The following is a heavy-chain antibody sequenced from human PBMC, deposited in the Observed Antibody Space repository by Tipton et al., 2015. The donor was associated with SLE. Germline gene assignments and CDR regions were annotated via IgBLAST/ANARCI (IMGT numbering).Heavy chain of an antibody. Sequence: TLSLTCTVSGGSLSAYYWSWIRQPPGKGLVWIGYIYYSGSTNYNPSLKSRVTISVDTSKNQFSLKLSSVTAADTAVYYCARGWSSSSYYYYYMDVWGKGTTVTVSS. CDR3: ARGWSSSSYYYYYMDV. V-gene: IGHV4-59*01. J-gene: IGHJ6*03. CDR2: IYYSGST. CDR1: GGSLSAYY. D-gene: IGHD6-6*01.